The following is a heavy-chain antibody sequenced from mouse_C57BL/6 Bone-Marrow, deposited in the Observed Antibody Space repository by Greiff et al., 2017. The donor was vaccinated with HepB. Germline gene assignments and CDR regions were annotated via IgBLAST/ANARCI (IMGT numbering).Heavy chain of an antibody. J-gene: IGHJ4*01. Sequence: VQLQQPGAELVKPGASVKLSCKASGYTFTSYWLHWVKQRPGRGLEWIGRIDPNSGGTKYNEKFKSKATLTVDKPSSTAYMQLSSLTSEDCAVYYCARYYYGSSLYAMDYWGQGTSVTVSS. CDR3: ARYYYGSSLYAMDY. D-gene: IGHD1-1*01. CDR1: GYTFTSYW. CDR2: IDPNSGGT. V-gene: IGHV1-72*01.